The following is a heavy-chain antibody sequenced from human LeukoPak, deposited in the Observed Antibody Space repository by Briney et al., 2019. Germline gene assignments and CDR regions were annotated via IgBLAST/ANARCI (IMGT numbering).Heavy chain of an antibody. Sequence: ASVKVSCKASGYTFTSYGISRVRQAPGQGLEWMGGIIPIFGTANYAQKFQGRVTVTTDESTSTAYMELSSLRSEDTAVYYCARDVWGDSGYDYVVWWFDPWGQGTLVTVSS. CDR3: ARDVWGDSGYDYVVWWFDP. D-gene: IGHD5-12*01. CDR1: GYTFTSYG. V-gene: IGHV1-69*05. J-gene: IGHJ5*02. CDR2: IIPIFGTA.